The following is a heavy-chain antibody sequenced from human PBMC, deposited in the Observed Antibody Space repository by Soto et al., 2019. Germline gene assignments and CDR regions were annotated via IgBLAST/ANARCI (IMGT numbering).Heavy chain of an antibody. V-gene: IGHV5-51*01. Sequence: PGEALKISWTCSGYSVSTYWIAWVRQMPGKGVELMVIIYAGDSDTRYSPSFQGKVTISADKSSSTAYLQLSSLKDSDTAMYYCARQKNDFLTGYYGYYGMDXWGQGTTVTVS. J-gene: IGHJ6*02. CDR2: IYAGDSDT. CDR1: GYSVSTYW. CDR3: ARQKNDFLTGYYGYYGMDX. D-gene: IGHD3-9*01.